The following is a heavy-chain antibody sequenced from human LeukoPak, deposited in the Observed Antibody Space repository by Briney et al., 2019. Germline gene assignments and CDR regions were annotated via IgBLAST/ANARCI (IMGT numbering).Heavy chain of an antibody. CDR1: GYTFTSYG. D-gene: IGHD6-13*01. Sequence: ASVKVSCKASGYTFTSYGISWVRQAPGQGLEWMGWISAYNGNTNYAPKLQGRVTMTTDTSTSTAYMELRSLRSDDTAVYYCAASSPYSSSWYDWGQGTLVTVSS. V-gene: IGHV1-18*01. CDR2: ISAYNGNT. CDR3: AASSPYSSSWYD. J-gene: IGHJ4*02.